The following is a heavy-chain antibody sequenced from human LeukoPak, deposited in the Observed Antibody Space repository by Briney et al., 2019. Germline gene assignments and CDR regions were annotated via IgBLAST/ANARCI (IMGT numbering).Heavy chain of an antibody. CDR3: ARDRMATSPTRYYYGMDV. CDR1: GGSISSYY. J-gene: IGHJ6*02. Sequence: PSETLSLTCTVSGGSISSYYWSWIRQPPGKGLEWIGYIYYSGSTNYNPSLKSRVTISADTSKNQFSLKLSSVTAADTAVYYCARDRMATSPTRYYYGMDVWGQGTTVTVSS. D-gene: IGHD5-24*01. V-gene: IGHV4-59*01. CDR2: IYYSGST.